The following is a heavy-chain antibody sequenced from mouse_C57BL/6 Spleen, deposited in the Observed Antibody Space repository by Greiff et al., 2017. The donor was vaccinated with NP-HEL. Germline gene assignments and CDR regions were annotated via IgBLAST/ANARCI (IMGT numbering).Heavy chain of an antibody. Sequence: QVQLQQPGAELVRPGSSVKLSCKASGYTFTSYWMHLVKQRPIQGLEWIGNIDPSDSETHYNQKFKDKATLTVDKSSSTAYMQLSSLTSEDSAVYYCARNSDYYGSLVLDYWGQGTTLTVSS. J-gene: IGHJ2*01. D-gene: IGHD1-1*01. CDR1: GYTFTSYW. CDR3: ARNSDYYGSLVLDY. CDR2: IDPSDSET. V-gene: IGHV1-52*01.